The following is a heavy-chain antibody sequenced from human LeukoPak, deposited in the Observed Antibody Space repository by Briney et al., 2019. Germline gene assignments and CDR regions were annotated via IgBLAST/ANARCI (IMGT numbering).Heavy chain of an antibody. CDR3: ARGWGPAYCGGDCHRHFDY. V-gene: IGHV4-30-4*07. CDR2: MYNSGTT. Sequence: SETLSLTCVVSGDSISSGGYSWNWIRQPPGKGLEWTGYMYNSGTTSYNPSLKSRVTMSVDTSKNQFSLKLSSVTAADTALYYCARGWGPAYCGGDCHRHFDYWGQGTLVTVSS. J-gene: IGHJ4*02. CDR1: GDSISSGGYS. D-gene: IGHD2-21*02.